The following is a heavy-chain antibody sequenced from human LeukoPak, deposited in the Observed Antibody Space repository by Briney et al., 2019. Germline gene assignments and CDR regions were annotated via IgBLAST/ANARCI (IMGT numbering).Heavy chain of an antibody. V-gene: IGHV3-21*01. D-gene: IGHD5-12*01. Sequence: GGSLRLSCAASGFTVSSNYMSWVRQAPGKGLEWVSSISSSSSYIYYADSVKGRFTISRDNAKNSLYLQMNSLRAEDTAVYYCARGRYSWNINWGQGTLVTVSS. J-gene: IGHJ4*02. CDR3: ARGRYSWNIN. CDR2: ISSSSSYI. CDR1: GFTVSSNY.